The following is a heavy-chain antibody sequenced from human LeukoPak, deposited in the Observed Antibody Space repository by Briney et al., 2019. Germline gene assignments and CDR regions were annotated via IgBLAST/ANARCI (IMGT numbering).Heavy chain of an antibody. CDR2: INPNSGGT. CDR3: ARGPPYCSSTSCRFFDY. V-gene: IGHV1-2*02. CDR1: GYTFTGYY. J-gene: IGHJ4*02. D-gene: IGHD2-2*01. Sequence: ASVKVSCKASGYTFTGYYMHWVRQAPGQGLEWTGWINPNSGGTNYAQKFQGRVTMTRDTSISTAYMELSRLRSDDTAVYYCARGPPYCSSTSCRFFDYWGQGTLVTVSS.